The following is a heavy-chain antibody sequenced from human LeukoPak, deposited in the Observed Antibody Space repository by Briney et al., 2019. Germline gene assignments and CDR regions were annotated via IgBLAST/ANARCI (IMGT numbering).Heavy chain of an antibody. CDR3: ARDLSLLSDFRFDY. CDR2: IIPIFGTA. D-gene: IGHD3-10*01. V-gene: IGHV1-69*05. CDR1: GGTFSRYA. Sequence: AASVKVSCKASGGTFSRYAISWVRQAPGQGLEWMGRIIPIFGTANYAQKFQGRVTITTDESTSTAYMELSSLRSEDTAVYYCARDLSLLSDFRFDYWGQGTLVTVSS. J-gene: IGHJ4*02.